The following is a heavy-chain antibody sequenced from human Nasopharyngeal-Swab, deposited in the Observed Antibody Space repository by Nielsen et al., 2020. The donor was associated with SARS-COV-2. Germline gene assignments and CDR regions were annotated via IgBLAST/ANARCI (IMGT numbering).Heavy chain of an antibody. Sequence: VRQAPGKGLERVPSISSSSSYIYYADSVKGRFTISRDNAKNSLYLQMNSLRAEDTAVYYCARDEGKGRFYGSGSPTLDYWGQGTLVTVSS. CDR3: ARDEGKGRFYGSGSPTLDY. CDR2: ISSSSSYI. D-gene: IGHD3-10*01. V-gene: IGHV3-21*01. J-gene: IGHJ4*02.